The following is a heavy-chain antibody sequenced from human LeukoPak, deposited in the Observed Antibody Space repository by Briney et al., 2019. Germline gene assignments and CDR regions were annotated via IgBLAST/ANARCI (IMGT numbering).Heavy chain of an antibody. CDR1: GYSFTGYY. CDR2: INPNGGGT. V-gene: IGHV1-2*06. D-gene: IGHD3-22*01. Sequence: ASVKVSCKASGYSFTGYYMHWVRQAPGQGLEWMGRINPNGGGTNYAQKFQGRVTMTRDTSISTAYMELSRLRSDDTAVYYCARASRITMIVVDSGGAFDIWGQGTMVTVSS. CDR3: ARASRITMIVVDSGGAFDI. J-gene: IGHJ3*02.